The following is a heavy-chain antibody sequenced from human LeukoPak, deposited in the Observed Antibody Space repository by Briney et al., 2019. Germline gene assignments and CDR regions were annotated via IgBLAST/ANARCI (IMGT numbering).Heavy chain of an antibody. D-gene: IGHD3-3*01. J-gene: IGHJ4*02. V-gene: IGHV3-9*03. CDR3: AKDRGSIFGVVILDY. CDR2: ISWNSGSI. Sequence: GGSLRLSCAASGFTFDDYAIHWVRQAPGKGLEWVSGISWNSGSIDYADSVKGRFTISRDDAKNSLYLQMNSLRAEDMALYYCAKDRGSIFGVVILDYWGQGTLVTVSS. CDR1: GFTFDDYA.